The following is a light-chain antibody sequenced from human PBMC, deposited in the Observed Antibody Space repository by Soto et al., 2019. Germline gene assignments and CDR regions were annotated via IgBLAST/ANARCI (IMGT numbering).Light chain of an antibody. J-gene: IGKJ3*01. CDR2: GAS. CDR3: QQYSSSPPEFT. Sequence: EIVLTQSPGTLSLSPGERATLSCRANQSVSSSYLAWYQQRPGQAPRLIIFGASYRATGIPDRFSGSGSGTDFSLTISRLDPEDFAVYYCQQYSSSPPEFTFGPGTKVD. V-gene: IGKV3-20*01. CDR1: QSVSSSY.